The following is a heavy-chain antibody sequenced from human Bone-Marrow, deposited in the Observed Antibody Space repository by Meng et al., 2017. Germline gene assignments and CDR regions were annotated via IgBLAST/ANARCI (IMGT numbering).Heavy chain of an antibody. J-gene: IGHJ4*02. V-gene: IGHV4-30-4*08. Sequence: QVQLHESGPRLVKPSQTLSLTCTVSGGSISSGDYYWSWIRQPPGKGLEWIGYIYYTGTTYYNPSLKSRLTISVDTSKNQFSLNLTSVTAADTAVYYCARDRGGYGDISYWGQGTLVTVSS. CDR1: GGSISSGDYY. CDR2: IYYTGTT. D-gene: IGHD4-17*01. CDR3: ARDRGGYGDISY.